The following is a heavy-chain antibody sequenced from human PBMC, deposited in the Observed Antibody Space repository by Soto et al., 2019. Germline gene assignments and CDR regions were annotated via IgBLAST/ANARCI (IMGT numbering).Heavy chain of an antibody. CDR3: ARETTIAAAGTGACDP. D-gene: IGHD6-13*01. CDR2: ISAYNGNT. J-gene: IGHJ5*02. Sequence: VQLLESGGGLVQPGGSLRLSCAASGFTFTSYGISWVRQAPGQGLEWMGWISAYNGNTNYAQKLQGRVTMTTDTSTSTAYMELRSLRSDDTAVYYCARETTIAAAGTGACDPWGQGTLVTVSS. CDR1: GFTFTSYG. V-gene: IGHV1-18*01.